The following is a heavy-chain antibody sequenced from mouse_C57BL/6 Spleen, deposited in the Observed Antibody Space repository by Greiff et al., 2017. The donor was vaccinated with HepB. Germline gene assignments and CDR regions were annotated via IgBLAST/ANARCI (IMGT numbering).Heavy chain of an antibody. D-gene: IGHD2-5*01. CDR1: GYTFTSYW. CDR2: IYPSDSET. Sequence: VQLQQPGAELVRPGSSVKLSCKASGYTFTSYWMDWVKQRPGQGLEWIGNIYPSDSETHYNQKFKDKATLTVDKSSSTAYMQLSSLTSEDSAVYDCACGASRNYVDYWGQGTLVTVSA. V-gene: IGHV1-61*01. J-gene: IGHJ3*01. CDR3: ACGASRNYVDY.